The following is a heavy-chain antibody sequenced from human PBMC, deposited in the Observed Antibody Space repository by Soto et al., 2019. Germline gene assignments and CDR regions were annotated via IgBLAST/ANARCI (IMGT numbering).Heavy chain of an antibody. J-gene: IGHJ6*01. CDR2: FDPEDAEI. V-gene: IGHV1-24*01. CDR3: AGITMIVVGGYGMDV. Sequence: ASVKVSCKVSGYTLTELSMHWVRQAPGKGLEWMGGFDPEDAEIIYAQKFQGRVTMTEDTSTDTAYMELSSLRSEDTAVYYCAGITMIVVGGYGMDVWGQGTTVTVSS. CDR1: GYTLTELS. D-gene: IGHD3-22*01.